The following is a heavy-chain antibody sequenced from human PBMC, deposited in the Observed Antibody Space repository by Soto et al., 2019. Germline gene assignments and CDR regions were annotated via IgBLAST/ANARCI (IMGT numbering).Heavy chain of an antibody. CDR1: GYTFTSYA. J-gene: IGHJ6*02. V-gene: IGHV7-4-1*01. D-gene: IGHD3-10*01. CDR3: AKPGGDYYGSGSYYNDDYYYGMDV. CDR2: INTNTGNP. Sequence: ASVKVSCQASGYTFTSYAMNWVRQAPGQGLEWMGWINTNTGNPTYAQGFTGRFVFSLDTSVSTAYLQICSLKAEDTAVYYCAKPGGDYYGSGSYYNDDYYYGMDVWGQGTTVTVSS.